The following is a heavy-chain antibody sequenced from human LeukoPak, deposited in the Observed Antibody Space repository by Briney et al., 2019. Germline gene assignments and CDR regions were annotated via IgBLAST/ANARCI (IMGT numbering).Heavy chain of an antibody. CDR3: AEVLAAAGTGWFDP. D-gene: IGHD6-13*01. Sequence: PSETLSLTCTVSGGSISSSSYYWGWIRQPPGKGLEWIGSIYYSGSTYYNPSLKSRVTISVDTSKNQFSLKLSSVTAADTAVYYCAEVLAAAGTGWFDPWGQGTLVTSPQ. V-gene: IGHV4-39*07. CDR1: GGSISSSSYY. J-gene: IGHJ5*02. CDR2: IYYSGST.